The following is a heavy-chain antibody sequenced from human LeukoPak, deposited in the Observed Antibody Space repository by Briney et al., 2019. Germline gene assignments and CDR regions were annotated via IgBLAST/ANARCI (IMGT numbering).Heavy chain of an antibody. D-gene: IGHD2-21*02. V-gene: IGHV3-30*02. CDR3: ATSRDWRVES. Sequence: PGGSLRLSCAASGFTFSTYSMNWVRQAPGKGLEWVAFIRYDGSNKYYADSVKGRFTISRDNSKDTLYLQMNSLRDEDTAVYYCATSRDWRVESWGRGIAVTVSS. J-gene: IGHJ4*02. CDR1: GFTFSTYS. CDR2: IRYDGSNK.